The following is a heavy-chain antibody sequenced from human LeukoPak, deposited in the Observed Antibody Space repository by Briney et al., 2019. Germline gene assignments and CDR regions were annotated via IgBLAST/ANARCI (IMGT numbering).Heavy chain of an antibody. CDR2: ISYDGSNK. D-gene: IGHD3-3*01. V-gene: IGHV3-30-3*01. J-gene: IGHJ6*02. Sequence: GGSLRLSCAASGFNFGSYTMHWVRQAPGKGLEWVAVISYDGSNKYYADSVKGRFTISRDNSKNTLYLQMNSLRAEDTAVYYCARDGNALWSGFYTLYYYYGMDVWGQGTTVTVSS. CDR3: ARDGNALWSGFYTLYYYYGMDV. CDR1: GFNFGSYT.